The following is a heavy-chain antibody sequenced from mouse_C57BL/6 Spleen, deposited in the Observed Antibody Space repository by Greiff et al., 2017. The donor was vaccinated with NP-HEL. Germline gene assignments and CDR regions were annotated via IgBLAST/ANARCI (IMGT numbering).Heavy chain of an antibody. CDR2: IYPGSGST. D-gene: IGHD1-1*01. J-gene: IGHJ1*03. CDR1: GYTFTSYW. Sequence: VQLQQPGAELVKPGASVKMSCKASGYTFTSYWITWVKQRPGQGLEWIGDIYPGSGSTNYNEKFKSKATLTVDTSSSTAYMQLSRLTSEDSAVYYCASEGASYYGSSPTHWYFDVWGTGPTVTVAS. CDR3: ASEGASYYGSSPTHWYFDV. V-gene: IGHV1-55*01.